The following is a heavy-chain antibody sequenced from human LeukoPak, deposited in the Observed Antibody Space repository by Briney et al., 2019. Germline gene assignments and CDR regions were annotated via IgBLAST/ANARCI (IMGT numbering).Heavy chain of an antibody. CDR2: IYYSGST. Sequence: SETLSLTCTVSGGSISSSSYCWGWIRQPPGKGLEWIGSIYYSGSTYYNPSLKSRVTISVDTSKNQFSLKLSSVTAADTAVYYCARVPLRGYSLPIYWGQGTLVTVSS. CDR1: GGSISSSSYC. CDR3: ARVPLRGYSLPIY. D-gene: IGHD5-18*01. V-gene: IGHV4-39*01. J-gene: IGHJ4*02.